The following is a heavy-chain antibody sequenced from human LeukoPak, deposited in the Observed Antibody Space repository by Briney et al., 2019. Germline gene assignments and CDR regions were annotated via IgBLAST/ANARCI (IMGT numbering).Heavy chain of an antibody. CDR3: ASIQYCSSTSCYPRGDYHFDY. V-gene: IGHV3-66*01. J-gene: IGHJ4*02. CDR1: GFTVSSNY. Sequence: PGGSLRLSCAASGFTVSSNYMSWVRQAPGKGLEWVSVIYSGGSTYYADSVKGRFTISRDNAKNSLYLQMNSLRAEDTAVYYCASIQYCSSTSCYPRGDYHFDYWGQGTLVTVSS. CDR2: IYSGGST. D-gene: IGHD2-2*01.